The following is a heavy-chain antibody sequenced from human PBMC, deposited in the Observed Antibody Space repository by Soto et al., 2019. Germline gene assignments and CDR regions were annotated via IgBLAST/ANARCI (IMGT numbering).Heavy chain of an antibody. CDR1: GVTFSSYA. CDR3: LSTFWSGSDY. J-gene: IGHJ4*02. Sequence: XGSLRLSCAASGVTFSSYAMSWVRQAPGKGLEWVSAIIGSGGSTYYADSVKGRFTISRDNSKNTLYLQMNSLRAEDTAVYYCLSTFWSGSDYWGQGTLVTVSS. D-gene: IGHD3-3*01. CDR2: IIGSGGST. V-gene: IGHV3-23*01.